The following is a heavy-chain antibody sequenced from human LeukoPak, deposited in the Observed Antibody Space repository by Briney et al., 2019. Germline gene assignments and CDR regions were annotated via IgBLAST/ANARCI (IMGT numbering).Heavy chain of an antibody. CDR1: GGSFSGYY. CDR2: INHSGST. V-gene: IGHV4-34*01. CDR3: AGGWYGREFDY. D-gene: IGHD6-25*01. J-gene: IGHJ4*02. Sequence: SETLSLTCAVYGGSFSGYYWSWIRQPPGKGLEWIGEINHSGSTNYNPSLKSRVTISVDTSKNQFSLKLSSVTAADTAVYYCAGGWYGREFDYRGQGTLVTVSS.